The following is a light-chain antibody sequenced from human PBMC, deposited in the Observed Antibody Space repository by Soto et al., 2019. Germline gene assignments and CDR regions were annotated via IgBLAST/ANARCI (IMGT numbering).Light chain of an antibody. V-gene: IGLV2-11*01. Sequence: QSALPQPRSVSGSPGQSVTISCTGTSSDVGGYNYVSWYKQHPGKAPQLMIYDVNKRPSGVPDRFSGFKSGNTASLTISGLQAEDEADYYCCSYAGSYTGVFGGGTKLTVL. J-gene: IGLJ3*02. CDR2: DVN. CDR3: CSYAGSYTGV. CDR1: SSDVGGYNY.